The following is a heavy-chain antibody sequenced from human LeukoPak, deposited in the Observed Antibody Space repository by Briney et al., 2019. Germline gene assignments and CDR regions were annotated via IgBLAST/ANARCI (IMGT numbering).Heavy chain of an antibody. V-gene: IGHV3-49*04. CDR2: IRNKPYGGTT. J-gene: IGHJ4*02. CDR1: GFTFGDYA. CDR3: TRARYYDFWSGYYAYNY. D-gene: IGHD3-3*01. Sequence: GGSLRLSCTASGFTFGDYALSWVRQAPGKGVEWVGFIRNKPYGGTTEYAASVKGRFTISRDDSKSIAYLQMNSLKAEDTAVYYCTRARYYDFWSGYYAYNYWGQGTLVTVSS.